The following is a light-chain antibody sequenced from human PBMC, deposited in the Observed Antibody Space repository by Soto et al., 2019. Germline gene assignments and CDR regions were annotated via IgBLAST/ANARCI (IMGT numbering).Light chain of an antibody. Sequence: EIALTQSPATLSLSPGERATLSCRASPSVPNYVAWYQQKPGQAPRLLIYGASSRATDIPDRFSGSGSGTDFTLTISSLQSEDFAVYYCQQYNNWPLLITFGQGTRLEI. J-gene: IGKJ5*01. CDR1: PSVPNY. CDR3: QQYNNWPLLIT. V-gene: IGKV3D-15*01. CDR2: GAS.